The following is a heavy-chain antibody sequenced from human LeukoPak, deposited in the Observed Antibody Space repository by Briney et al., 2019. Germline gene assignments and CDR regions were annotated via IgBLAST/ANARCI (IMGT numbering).Heavy chain of an antibody. D-gene: IGHD2-15*01. J-gene: IGHJ4*02. CDR1: GASISSSSYY. CDR2: IYYSGST. CDR3: ARDVGGGPFFDY. V-gene: IGHV4-39*07. Sequence: SETLSLTCTVSGASISSSSYYWGWIRQPPGKGLEWIGYIYYSGSTDYNPSLKSRVTISLDTSKSQFSLMLTSVTAADTAVYYCARDVGGGPFFDYWGQGTLVTVSS.